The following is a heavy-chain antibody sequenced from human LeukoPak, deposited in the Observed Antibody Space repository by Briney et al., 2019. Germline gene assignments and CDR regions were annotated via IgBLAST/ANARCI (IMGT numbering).Heavy chain of an antibody. V-gene: IGHV4-34*01. CDR2: INLRGST. CDR1: GGSFRGYY. D-gene: IGHD3-22*01. CDR3: ARLTRKGYYYDSSGYYLKSDYYYGMDV. J-gene: IGHJ6*02. Sequence: SETLSLTCAVYGGSFRGYYWSWIREPPGKGQEWSGEINLRGSTNYNPPLKSRVTISVDTSKNQFTLKLSSVTAADTAVYYCARLTRKGYYYDSSGYYLKSDYYYGMDVWGQGTTVTVSS.